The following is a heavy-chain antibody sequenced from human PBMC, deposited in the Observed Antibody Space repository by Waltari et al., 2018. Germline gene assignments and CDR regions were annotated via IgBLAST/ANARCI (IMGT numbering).Heavy chain of an antibody. CDR2: IYYRGST. CDR3: ASIAVAGTFYYYYGMDV. Sequence: QVQLQESGPGLVKPSETLSLTCTVSGGSISSHYWSWIRQPPGKGLEWIGYIYYRGSTNDNPALKSRVTISVDTSKNQFSLKLSSVTAADTAVYYCASIAVAGTFYYYYGMDVWGQGTTVTVSS. J-gene: IGHJ6*02. CDR1: GGSISSHY. V-gene: IGHV4-59*11. D-gene: IGHD6-19*01.